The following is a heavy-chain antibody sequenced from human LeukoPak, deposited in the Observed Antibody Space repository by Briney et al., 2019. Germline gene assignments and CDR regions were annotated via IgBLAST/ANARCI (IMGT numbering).Heavy chain of an antibody. CDR1: GFTFSSYA. J-gene: IGHJ6*03. V-gene: IGHV3-23*01. CDR3: AKAPRFGDHATEYYYYYMHV. D-gene: IGHD3-16*01. CDR2: FSGSGGST. Sequence: GGSLRLSCAASGFTFSSYAMSWVRQAPGKGLECISGFSGSGGSTYYADSVKGRFTISRDNSKNTLYLQMNSLRVEDTAVYYCAKAPRFGDHATEYYYYYMHVWGKGTTVTVSS.